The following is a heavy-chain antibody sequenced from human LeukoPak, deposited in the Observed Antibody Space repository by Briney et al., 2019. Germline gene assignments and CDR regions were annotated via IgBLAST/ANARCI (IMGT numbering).Heavy chain of an antibody. V-gene: IGHV7-4-1*02. CDR2: INTNTGNP. D-gene: IGHD2-8*01. J-gene: IGHJ4*02. Sequence: ASVKVSCKASGYTFTSYAMNWVRHAPGQGLEWMGWINTNTGNPTYAQGFTGRFVFSLDTSVSTAYLQISSLTAEDTAVYYCARVGCINGVCYRNDYWGQGTLVTVSS. CDR3: ARVGCINGVCYRNDY. CDR1: GYTFTSYA.